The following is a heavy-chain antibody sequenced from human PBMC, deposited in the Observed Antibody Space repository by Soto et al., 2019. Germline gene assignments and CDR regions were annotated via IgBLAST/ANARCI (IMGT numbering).Heavy chain of an antibody. V-gene: IGHV4-30-4*01. CDR2: IYYSGST. CDR3: AREKYGSLDI. Sequence: PSETLSLTCAVSGGSISSSNWWSWVRQPPGKGLEWIGYIYYSGSTYYNPSLKSRVTISVDTSKNQFSLKLSSVTAADTAVYYCAREKYGSLDIWGQGTMVTVSS. CDR1: GGSISSSNW. J-gene: IGHJ3*02. D-gene: IGHD2-2*01.